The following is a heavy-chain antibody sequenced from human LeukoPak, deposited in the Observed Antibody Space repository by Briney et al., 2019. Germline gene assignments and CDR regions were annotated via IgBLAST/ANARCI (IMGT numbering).Heavy chain of an antibody. D-gene: IGHD3-10*01. Sequence: GGSLRLSCAASGFTFSSYGMHWVRQAPGKGLEWVAVIWYDGSNKYYADSVKGRFTISRDNSKNTLYLQMNSLRAEDTAVYYCARYYGSGSHYDYWGQGTLVTVSS. J-gene: IGHJ4*02. V-gene: IGHV3-33*01. CDR3: ARYYGSGSHYDY. CDR2: IWYDGSNK. CDR1: GFTFSSYG.